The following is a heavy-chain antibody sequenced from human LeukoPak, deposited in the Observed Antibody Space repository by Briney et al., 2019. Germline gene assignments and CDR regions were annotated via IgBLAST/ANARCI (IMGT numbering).Heavy chain of an antibody. D-gene: IGHD3-22*01. Sequence: GGSLRLSCAASGFTFSSYSMNWVRQAPGKGLEWVSSISTSSSYIYYADSVKGRFTISRDNAKNSLYLQMNSLRAEDTAVYYCARRAYDSSGYHNYFDYWGQGTLVTVSS. V-gene: IGHV3-21*01. CDR2: ISTSSSYI. CDR1: GFTFSSYS. J-gene: IGHJ4*02. CDR3: ARRAYDSSGYHNYFDY.